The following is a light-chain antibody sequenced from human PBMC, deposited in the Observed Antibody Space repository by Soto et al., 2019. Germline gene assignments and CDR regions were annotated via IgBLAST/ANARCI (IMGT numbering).Light chain of an antibody. CDR2: DDS. Sequence: SYDRTQPPSVSVAPGQTARITCGGNNLGSKSVHWHQQKPGQAPVLVVYDDSDRPSGIPERFSGSNSGNTATLTISRVEVGDEADYYCQMWDSSSDHYVFGTGTKVTVL. V-gene: IGLV3-21*02. CDR3: QMWDSSSDHYV. CDR1: NLGSKS. J-gene: IGLJ1*01.